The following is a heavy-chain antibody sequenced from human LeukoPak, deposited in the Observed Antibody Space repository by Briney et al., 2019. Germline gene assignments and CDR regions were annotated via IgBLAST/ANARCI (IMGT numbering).Heavy chain of an antibody. Sequence: ASVKVSCKASGYTFTSYGISWVRQAPGQGLEWMGWISAYNGNTNYAQKLQGRVTMTTDTSTSTAYMELRSLRSDDTAVYYRAREGIVVVPAAVLRDYYYYYMDVWGKGTTVTVSS. D-gene: IGHD2-2*01. V-gene: IGHV1-18*01. CDR1: GYTFTSYG. CDR3: AREGIVVVPAAVLRDYYYYYMDV. J-gene: IGHJ6*03. CDR2: ISAYNGNT.